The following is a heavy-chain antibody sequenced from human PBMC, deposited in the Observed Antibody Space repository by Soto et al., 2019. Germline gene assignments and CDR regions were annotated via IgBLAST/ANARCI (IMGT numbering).Heavy chain of an antibody. V-gene: IGHV3-43*01. D-gene: IGHD6-25*01. CDR3: AKDVIAACPYYYFGLDV. CDR2: ISWDGGST. J-gene: IGHJ6*02. Sequence: LRLSCAASGFTFYDYTMHWVRQVPGRGLEWVSLISWDGGSTYYADSVKGRFTISRDNSKNSLYLQMNSLRTDDTALYYCAKDVIAACPYYYFGLDVWGQGTTVTVSS. CDR1: GFTFYDYT.